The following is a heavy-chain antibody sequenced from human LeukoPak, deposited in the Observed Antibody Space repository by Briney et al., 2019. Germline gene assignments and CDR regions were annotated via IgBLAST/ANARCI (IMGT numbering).Heavy chain of an antibody. J-gene: IGHJ4*02. D-gene: IGHD2-21*01. CDR1: GFTFNSYS. CDR2: VSYDGIYK. V-gene: IGHV3-30*03. Sequence: PGGSLRLSCAASGFTFNSYSMNWVRQAPGKGLDWVAVVSYDGIYKFYADSVKGRFTISRDSSRNTVYLQMNTLTTGDTAVYYCAAEYCGGGACYTGHSGHDYWGQGTLVSVSS. CDR3: AAEYCGGGACYTGHSGHDY.